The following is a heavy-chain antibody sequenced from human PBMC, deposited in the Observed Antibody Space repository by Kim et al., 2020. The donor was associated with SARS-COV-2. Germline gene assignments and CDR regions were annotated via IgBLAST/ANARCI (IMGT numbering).Heavy chain of an antibody. CDR3: ARQAGTTAGDAFDI. J-gene: IGHJ3*02. Sequence: PSFQGQVTISADKSISPAYLQWSSLKASDTAMYYCARQAGTTAGDAFDIWGQGTMVTVSS. D-gene: IGHD1-1*01. V-gene: IGHV5-51*01.